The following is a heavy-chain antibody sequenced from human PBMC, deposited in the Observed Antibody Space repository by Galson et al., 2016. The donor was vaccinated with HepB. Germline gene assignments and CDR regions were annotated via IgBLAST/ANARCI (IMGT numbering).Heavy chain of an antibody. CDR3: AKSGFFGELDK. Sequence: SLRLSCAASGFTFSTYAMHWVRQAPGKGLEWVAVISYDGSTKYYADSVRGRFTISRDNSKNTLFLRMNSVGVEDTAVYFCAKSGFFGELDKWGQGTGVVVSS. CDR1: GFTFSTYA. CDR2: ISYDGSTK. J-gene: IGHJ4*02. D-gene: IGHD3-10*01. V-gene: IGHV3-30*18.